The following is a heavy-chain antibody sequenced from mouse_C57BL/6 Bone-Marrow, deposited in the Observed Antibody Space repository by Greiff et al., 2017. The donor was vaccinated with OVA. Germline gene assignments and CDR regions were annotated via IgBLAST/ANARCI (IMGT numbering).Heavy chain of an antibody. Sequence: VQLQQSGPGLVQPSQSLSITCTVSGFSLTSYGVHWVRQSPGTGLEWLGVIWSGGSTDYNAAFISRLSISKDNSKSQVFFKMNSLQADDTAIYYCARNPLYYYGSSYYAMDYWGQGTSVTVSS. CDR2: IWSGGST. J-gene: IGHJ4*01. D-gene: IGHD1-1*01. CDR3: ARNPLYYYGSSYYAMDY. CDR1: GFSLTSYG. V-gene: IGHV2-2*01.